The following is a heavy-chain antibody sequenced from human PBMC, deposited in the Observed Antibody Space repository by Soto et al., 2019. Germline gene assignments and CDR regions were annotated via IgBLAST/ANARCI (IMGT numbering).Heavy chain of an antibody. CDR1: GFSLSTSGVG. CDR3: APKRGSYPPFGY. D-gene: IGHD1-26*01. CDR2: IYWNDDK. V-gene: IGHV2-5*01. J-gene: IGHJ4*02. Sequence: QITLKESGPTLVKPTQTLTLTCTFSGFSLSTSGVGVGWIRQPPGKALEWLALIYWNDDKRYSPSLKSRLTIPQDTSKKQVGLNMTNMDPVETATIYFAPKRGSYPPFGYRGPGTPVTV.